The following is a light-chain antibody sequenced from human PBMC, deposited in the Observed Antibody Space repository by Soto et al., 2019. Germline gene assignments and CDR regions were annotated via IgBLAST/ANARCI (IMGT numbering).Light chain of an antibody. V-gene: IGKV3-20*01. CDR1: QSVPYNY. Sequence: EIVLTQSPGTLSLSPGERATLSCRASQSVPYNYLAWYQQRPGQAPRLLVSSASHGPAGIPDRFSGSGSGTDFTLIISGLEPEDFAVYYCQQYGSSPQTFGQGTTVEIK. J-gene: IGKJ1*01. CDR2: SAS. CDR3: QQYGSSPQT.